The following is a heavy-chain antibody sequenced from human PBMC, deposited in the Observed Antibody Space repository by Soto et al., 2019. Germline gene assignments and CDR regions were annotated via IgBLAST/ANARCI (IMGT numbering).Heavy chain of an antibody. CDR2: INHSGST. D-gene: IGHD2-15*01. CDR1: GGSFSGYY. V-gene: IGHV4-34*01. CDR3: ARAYCSGGSCYLMFDY. Sequence: QVQLQQWGAGLLKPSETLSLTCAVYGGSFSGYYWSWIRQPPGKGLEWIGEINHSGSTNYNPSLKRRVTITVDTSKNQFSLKLSSVTAADTAVYYCARAYCSGGSCYLMFDYWGQGTLVTVSS. J-gene: IGHJ4*02.